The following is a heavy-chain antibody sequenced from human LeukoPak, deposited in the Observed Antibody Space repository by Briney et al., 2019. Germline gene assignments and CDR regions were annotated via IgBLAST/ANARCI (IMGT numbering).Heavy chain of an antibody. J-gene: IGHJ4*02. D-gene: IGHD3-10*01. CDR1: GYTFTGYY. V-gene: IGHV1-2*02. Sequence: ASVKVSCKASGYTFTGYYMHWVRQAPGQGLEWMGWINPNSGGTNYAQKFQGRVTMTRDTSISTAYMELSRLRSDDTAVYYCARARGRNYYGSGDLGYWGQGTLVTVSS. CDR3: ARARGRNYYGSGDLGY. CDR2: INPNSGGT.